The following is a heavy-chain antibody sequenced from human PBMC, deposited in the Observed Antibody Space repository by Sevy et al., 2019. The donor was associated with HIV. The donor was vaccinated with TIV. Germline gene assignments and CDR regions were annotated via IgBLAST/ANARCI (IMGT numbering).Heavy chain of an antibody. CDR2: IIPIFGTA. CDR1: GGTFSSYA. Sequence: ASVKVSCKASGGTFSSYAISWVRQAPGQGLEWMGGIIPIFGTANYAQKFQGRVTITADESTSTAYMELSSLRSEDTAVYYCARDKLLGATPQDYVYYYYGMDVWGQGTTVTVSS. CDR3: ARDKLLGATPQDYVYYYYGMDV. D-gene: IGHD1-26*01. V-gene: IGHV1-69*13. J-gene: IGHJ6*02.